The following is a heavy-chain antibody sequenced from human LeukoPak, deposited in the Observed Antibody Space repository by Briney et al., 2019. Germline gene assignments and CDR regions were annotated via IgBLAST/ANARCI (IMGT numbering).Heavy chain of an antibody. CDR2: IKSKADRKTT. V-gene: IGHV3-15*01. D-gene: IGHD6-13*01. CDR3: STGGSSWASALDY. CDR1: GFTFSSVS. J-gene: IGHJ4*02. Sequence: GGSLRLSCTASGFTFSSVSMTWVRQAPGKGLEWIGHIKSKADRKTTDYAAPVEGRFAISRDDSKNTLYLQMNSLKTEDTALYYCSTGGSSWASALDYWGQGTLVTVSS.